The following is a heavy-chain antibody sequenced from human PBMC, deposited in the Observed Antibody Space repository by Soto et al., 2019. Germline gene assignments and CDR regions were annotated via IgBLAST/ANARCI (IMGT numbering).Heavy chain of an antibody. CDR2: INPNTGGT. J-gene: IGHJ5*02. V-gene: IGHV1-2*02. CDR1: GYTFSDYY. Sequence: ASVKVSCKTSGYTFSDYYIHWVRQAPGQGLEWMGWINPNTGGTNYAQKFQGRVTMSTDTSISTAYMELRSLRSDDTAVYYCARFNPHNNWFDPWGQGTLVTVSS. D-gene: IGHD2-21*01. CDR3: ARFNPHNNWFDP.